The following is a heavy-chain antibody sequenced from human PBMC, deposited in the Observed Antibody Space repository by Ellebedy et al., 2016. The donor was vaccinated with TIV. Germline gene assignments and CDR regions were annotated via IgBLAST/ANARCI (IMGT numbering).Heavy chain of an antibody. V-gene: IGHV5-10-1*01. CDR3: ARQRQSYCSGGRCSFDP. CDR1: GYTFTSHW. D-gene: IGHD2-15*01. CDR2: IDPSDSYT. J-gene: IGHJ6*02. Sequence: GESLKISCKGSGYTFTSHWISWVRQMPGKGLEWMGRIDPSDSYTNYSHSFQGRVTISADKSISTTYLQWVSLQASDTAIYCCARQRQSYCSGGRCSFDPWGQGTTVTVSS.